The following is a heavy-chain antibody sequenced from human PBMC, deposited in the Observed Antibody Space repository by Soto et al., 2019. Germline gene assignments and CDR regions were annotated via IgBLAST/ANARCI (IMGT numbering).Heavy chain of an antibody. CDR3: ASIWFGESLTKNFDY. CDR1: GGCISSGGYY. CDR2: IYYSGST. J-gene: IGHJ4*02. D-gene: IGHD3-10*01. Sequence: PSETLSLTCTVSGGCISSGGYYWSWIRQHPGKGLEWIGYIYYSGSTYYNPSLKSRVTISVDTSKNQFSLKLSSVTAADTAVYYCASIWFGESLTKNFDYWGQGTLVTVSS. V-gene: IGHV4-30-4*08.